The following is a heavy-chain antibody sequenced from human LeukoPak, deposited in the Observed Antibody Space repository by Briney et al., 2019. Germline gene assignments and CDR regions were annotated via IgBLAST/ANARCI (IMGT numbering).Heavy chain of an antibody. V-gene: IGHV4-59*12. CDR1: GGSISTYY. D-gene: IGHD2-15*01. CDR3: ARFTLRYSRGY. Sequence: SETLSLTCTVSGGSISTYYWSWIRQPPGKGLEWIGYIYHSGSTNYNPSLKSRVTISVDTSKNQFSLKLSYVTAADTAVYYCARFTLRYSRGYWGQGTLVTVSS. CDR2: IYHSGST. J-gene: IGHJ4*02.